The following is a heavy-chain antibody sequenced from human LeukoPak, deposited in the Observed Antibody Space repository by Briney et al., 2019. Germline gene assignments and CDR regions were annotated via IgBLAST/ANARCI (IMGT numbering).Heavy chain of an antibody. D-gene: IGHD1-26*01. Sequence: SETLSLTCTVSGYSISSGYYWGWIRQPPGKGLEWIGSIYYSGSTYYNPSLKSRVTISVDTSKNQFSLKLSSVTAADTAVYHCARLSGSYSVGTFDIWGQGTMVTVSS. CDR3: ARLSGSYSVGTFDI. V-gene: IGHV4-38-2*02. CDR1: GYSISSGYY. CDR2: IYYSGST. J-gene: IGHJ3*02.